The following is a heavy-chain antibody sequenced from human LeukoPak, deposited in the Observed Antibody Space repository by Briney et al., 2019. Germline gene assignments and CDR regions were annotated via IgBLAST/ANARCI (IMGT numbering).Heavy chain of an antibody. J-gene: IGHJ6*03. CDR2: IRYDGSNK. CDR1: GFTVSSNY. CDR3: AKEYGYDYNYYYSMDV. Sequence: GGSLRLSCAASGFTVSSNYMTWVRQAPGKGLEWVAFIRYDGSNKYHADSVKGRFTTSRDNSKNTVYLQMNSLRAEDTAVYFCAKEYGYDYNYYYSMDVWGKGTTVTISS. D-gene: IGHD1-1*01. V-gene: IGHV3-30*02.